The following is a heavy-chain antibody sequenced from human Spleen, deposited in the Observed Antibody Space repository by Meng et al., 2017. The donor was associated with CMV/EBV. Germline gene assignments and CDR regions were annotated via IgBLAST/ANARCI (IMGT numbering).Heavy chain of an antibody. J-gene: IGHJ4*02. Sequence: CAASGFTFSNAWMSWIRQAPGKGLEWISYISSSGSTIYYADSVKGRFTVSRDNAKKLLYLQMNSLRAEDTAVYYCARDRYYGSGTYYYWGQGTLVTVSS. D-gene: IGHD3-10*01. V-gene: IGHV3-11*01. CDR3: ARDRYYGSGTYYY. CDR1: GFTFSNAW. CDR2: ISSSGSTI.